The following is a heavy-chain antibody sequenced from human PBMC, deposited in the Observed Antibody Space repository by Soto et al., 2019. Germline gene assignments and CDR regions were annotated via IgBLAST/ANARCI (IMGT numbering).Heavy chain of an antibody. CDR1: GYTFTSYG. V-gene: IGHV1-18*01. J-gene: IGHJ6*02. CDR3: ARVFRYCSSTSCPVNVYYYYGMDV. D-gene: IGHD2-2*01. CDR2: ISAYNGNT. Sequence: GASVKVSCKASGYTFTSYGISWVRQAPGQGLEWMGWISAYNGNTNYAQKLQGRVTMTTDTSTSTAYMELRSLRSDDTAVYYCARVFRYCSSTSCPVNVYYYYGMDVWGQGTTVTVSS.